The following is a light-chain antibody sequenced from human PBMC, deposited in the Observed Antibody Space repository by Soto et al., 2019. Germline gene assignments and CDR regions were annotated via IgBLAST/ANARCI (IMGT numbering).Light chain of an antibody. CDR2: GPS. V-gene: IGKV3-15*01. Sequence: EMVMTQSPATLSVSPGERATLSCRASQSVSSNLAWYRQKPGQAPRLLSYGPSTRATDIPARLSVRGSGTDFTLTSSSLQSEDFAGYYCQQYNNWPPWTFGQGTKVELQ. J-gene: IGKJ1*01. CDR3: QQYNNWPPWT. CDR1: QSVSSN.